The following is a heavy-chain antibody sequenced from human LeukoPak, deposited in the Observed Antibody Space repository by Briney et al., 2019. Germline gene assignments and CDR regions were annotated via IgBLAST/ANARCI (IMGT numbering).Heavy chain of an antibody. CDR3: ASTIDGDYAY. V-gene: IGHV4-30-4*01. CDR2: IYYSGST. J-gene: IGHJ4*02. D-gene: IGHD4-17*01. Sequence: SETLSLTCTVSGGSIGSGDYYWSWIRQPPGKGLEWIGYIYYSGSTYYNPSLKSRVTISVDTSKNQFSLKLSSVTAADTAVYYCASTIDGDYAYWGQGTLVTVSS. CDR1: GGSIGSGDYY.